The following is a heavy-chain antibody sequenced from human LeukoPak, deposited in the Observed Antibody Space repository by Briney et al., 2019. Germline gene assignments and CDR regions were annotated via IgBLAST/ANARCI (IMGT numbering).Heavy chain of an antibody. V-gene: IGHV1-69*13. Sequence: SVKVSCKASGGTSSSYAISWVRQAPGQGLEWMGGIIPIFGTANYAQKFQGRVTITADESTSTAYMELSSLRSEDTAVYYCARAPRYCSGGSCYFDYWGQGTLVTVSS. J-gene: IGHJ4*02. D-gene: IGHD2-15*01. CDR2: IIPIFGTA. CDR3: ARAPRYCSGGSCYFDY. CDR1: GGTSSSYA.